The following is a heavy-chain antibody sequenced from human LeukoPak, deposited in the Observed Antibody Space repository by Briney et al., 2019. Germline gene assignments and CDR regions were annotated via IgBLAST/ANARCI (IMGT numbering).Heavy chain of an antibody. V-gene: IGHV5-51*01. CDR3: ARKTGGSGTYKGVFDI. CDR2: IYPGDSDT. CDR1: GYTFTSYW. Sequence: GESLKISCKGSGYTFTSYWIGWVRQMPGKGLGWMGIIYPGDSDTRYSPSFQGQVTMSVDRSITTAYLQWSSLKASDTAIYYCARKTGGSGTYKGVFDIWGQGTMVTVSS. D-gene: IGHD3-10*01. J-gene: IGHJ3*02.